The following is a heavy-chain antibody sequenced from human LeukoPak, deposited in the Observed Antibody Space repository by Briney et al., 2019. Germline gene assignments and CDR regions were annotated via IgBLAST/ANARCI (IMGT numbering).Heavy chain of an antibody. V-gene: IGHV3-30*04. J-gene: IGHJ6*04. Sequence: GGSLRLSCAASGFTFRTYAMNWVRQAPGKGLEWVAVISDDGSNKYYAESVKGQFTISRDNAKNSLYLQMNSLRAEDTAVYYCAELGITMIGGVWGKGTTVTISS. CDR2: ISDDGSNK. D-gene: IGHD3-10*02. CDR3: AELGITMIGGV. CDR1: GFTFRTYA.